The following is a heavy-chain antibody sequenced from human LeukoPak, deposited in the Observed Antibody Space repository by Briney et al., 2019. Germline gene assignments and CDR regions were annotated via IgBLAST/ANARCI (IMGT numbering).Heavy chain of an antibody. J-gene: IGHJ4*02. D-gene: IGHD6-6*01. CDR2: IYYSGST. CDR1: GGSISSYY. CDR3: ARARYSSSFYWGPYFDY. V-gene: IGHV4-59*01. Sequence: SETLSLTCTVSGGSISSYYWSWIRKPPGKGLEWIGYIYYSGSTNYNPSLKSRVTISVDTSKNQFSLKLSSVTAADTAVYYCARARYSSSFYWGPYFDYWGQGTLVTVSS.